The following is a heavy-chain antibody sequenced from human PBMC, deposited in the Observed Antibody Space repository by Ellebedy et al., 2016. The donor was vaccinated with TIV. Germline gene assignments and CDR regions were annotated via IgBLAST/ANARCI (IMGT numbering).Heavy chain of an antibody. CDR3: ARRAPGWGPFIDY. J-gene: IGHJ4*02. CDR2: ISSSSSYI. D-gene: IGHD3-16*01. CDR1: GFIFSSYS. V-gene: IGHV3-21*01. Sequence: GESLKISCAASGFIFSSYSMNWVRQAPGKGLEWVSSISSSSSYIYYADSVKGRFTISRDNAKNSLYLQMNSLRAEDTAVYYCARRAPGWGPFIDYWGQGTLVTVSS.